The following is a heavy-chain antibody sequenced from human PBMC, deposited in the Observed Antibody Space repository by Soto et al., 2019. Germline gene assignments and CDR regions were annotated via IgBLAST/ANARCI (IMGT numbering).Heavy chain of an antibody. CDR1: GGTFSSYA. CDR2: IIPIFGTA. CDR3: ARDDQLELRGPFDY. D-gene: IGHD1-7*01. V-gene: IGHV1-69*13. J-gene: IGHJ4*02. Sequence: ASVKVSCKASGGTFSSYAISWVRQAPGQGLEWMGGIIPIFGTANYAQKFQGRVTITADESTSTAYMELSSLRSEDTAVYYCARDDQLELRGPFDYWGQGTLVTVSS.